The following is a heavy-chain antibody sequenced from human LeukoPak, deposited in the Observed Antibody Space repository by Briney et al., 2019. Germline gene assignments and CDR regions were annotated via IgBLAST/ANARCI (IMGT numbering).Heavy chain of an antibody. CDR2: TIPIFGTA. V-gene: IGHV1-69*13. J-gene: IGHJ4*02. D-gene: IGHD4-17*01. CDR3: ARGRTKPTVTTFDY. Sequence: SVKVSCKASRGTFSSYAISWVRQAPGQGLEWMGGTIPIFGTANYAQKFQGRVTITADESTSTAYMELSSLRSEDTAVYYCARGRTKPTVTTFDYWGQGTLVTVSS. CDR1: RGTFSSYA.